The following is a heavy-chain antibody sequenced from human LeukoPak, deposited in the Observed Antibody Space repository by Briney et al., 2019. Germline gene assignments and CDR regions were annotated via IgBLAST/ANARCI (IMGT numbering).Heavy chain of an antibody. CDR2: ISAYDGNT. D-gene: IGHD4-17*01. V-gene: IGHV1-18*01. J-gene: IGHJ4*02. CDR3: ATTTLDYGLPLPLDY. CDR1: GYTFTSHG. Sequence: ASVKVTCKASGYTFTSHGISWVRQAPGQGLEWMGWISAYDGNTNYAQKLQGRVTMTTDTSTSTAYMELRSLRSDDTAVYYCATTTLDYGLPLPLDYWGQGTLVTVSS.